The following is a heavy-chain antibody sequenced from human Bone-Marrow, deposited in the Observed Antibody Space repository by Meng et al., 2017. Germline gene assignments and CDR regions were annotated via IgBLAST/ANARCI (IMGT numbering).Heavy chain of an antibody. CDR2: IDCNNGGA. V-gene: IGHV1-2*06. CDR1: GYTFTGYY. J-gene: IGHJ4*02. Sequence: QMQLVQAGAEVKQPGASVRVSCKASGYTFTGYYIHWVRQAPGQGLEWLGRIDCNNGGAIYAQKFQDRVTMTRDTSITTAYMDLSRLTSDDTAVYYCARDAGGAAGPRWGQGTLVTVSS. CDR3: ARDAGGAAGPR. D-gene: IGHD6-13*01.